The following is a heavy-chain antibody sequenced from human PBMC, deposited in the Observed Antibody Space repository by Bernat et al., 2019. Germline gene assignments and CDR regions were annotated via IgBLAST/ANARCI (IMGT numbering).Heavy chain of an antibody. CDR2: ISYDGSNK. Sequence: QVQLVESGGGVVQPGRSLRLSCAASGFTFSSYAMHWVRQAPGKGLEWVAVISYDGSNKYYAASVKGRFTISRDNSKNTLYLQMNSLRAEDTAVYYCAREAYYDSSGFDYWGQGTLVTVSS. D-gene: IGHD3-22*01. CDR3: AREAYYDSSGFDY. CDR1: GFTFSSYA. V-gene: IGHV3-30-3*01. J-gene: IGHJ4*02.